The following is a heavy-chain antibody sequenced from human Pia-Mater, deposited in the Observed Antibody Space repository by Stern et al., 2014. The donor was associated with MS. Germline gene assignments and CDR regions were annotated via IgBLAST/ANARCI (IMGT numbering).Heavy chain of an antibody. CDR3: TRGPRT. D-gene: IGHD1-7*01. Sequence: VQLLESGAEVVQPGASVKVSCRASGYTFTRYDIHWVRRASGQGLEWMGWMNPDSGDTCIAQEFQARVTTTRDTSTSTAYLELHSLKSEDKAVYYCTRGPRTWGRGTLVTVSS. J-gene: IGHJ4*02. V-gene: IGHV1-8*01. CDR2: MNPDSGDT. CDR1: GYTFTRYD.